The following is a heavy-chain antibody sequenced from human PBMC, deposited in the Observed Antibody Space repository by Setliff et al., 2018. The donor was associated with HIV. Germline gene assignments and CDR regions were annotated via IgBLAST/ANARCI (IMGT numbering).Heavy chain of an antibody. CDR3: ARDRQAMTFDY. CDR1: GFTFGNAW. J-gene: IGHJ4*02. Sequence: GGSLRLSCAGTGFTFGNAWMSWVRQAPGKGLEWVAVIWSDETTKYYSDSVKGRFTISRDNSKSTLYLHMNSLRVEDTGVYYCARDRQAMTFDYWGQGTLVT. V-gene: IGHV3-33*08. CDR2: IWSDETTK. D-gene: IGHD2-2*01.